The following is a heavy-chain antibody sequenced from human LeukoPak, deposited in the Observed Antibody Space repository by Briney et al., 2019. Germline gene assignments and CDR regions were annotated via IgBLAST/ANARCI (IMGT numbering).Heavy chain of an antibody. CDR2: IKEDGSEK. CDR3: ARLNWNYADY. CDR1: GFTFSHHR. D-gene: IGHD3-3*01. J-gene: IGHJ4*02. Sequence: GGSLRLSCTASGFTFSHHRMTWVRQAPGKGLEWVANIKEDGSEKDYVDSVKGRFTISRDNGKNSLYLQMNSLRGEDTAVYYCARLNWNYADYWGQGALVTAST. V-gene: IGHV3-7*01.